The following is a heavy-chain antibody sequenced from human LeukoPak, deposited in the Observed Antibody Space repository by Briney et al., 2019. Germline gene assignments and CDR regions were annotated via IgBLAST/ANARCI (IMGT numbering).Heavy chain of an antibody. CDR3: ARELTGVIPPLQNPGGLDY. V-gene: IGHV1-69*05. D-gene: IGHD7-27*01. J-gene: IGHJ4*02. Sequence: SVKVSCKASGGTFSSYAISWVRQAPGQGLEWMGRIIPIFGTANYAQKFQGRVTITTDESTSTAYMELSSLRSEDTAVYYCARELTGVIPPLQNPGGLDYWGRGTLVTVSS. CDR2: IIPIFGTA. CDR1: GGTFSSYA.